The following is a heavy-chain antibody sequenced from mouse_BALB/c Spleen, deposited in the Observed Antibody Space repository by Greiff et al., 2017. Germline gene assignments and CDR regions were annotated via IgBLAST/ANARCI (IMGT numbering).Heavy chain of an antibody. CDR2: IDPANGNT. CDR3: ARVGYRYYFDY. J-gene: IGHJ2*01. D-gene: IGHD2-14*01. V-gene: IGHV14-3*02. Sequence: VQLKESGAELVKPGASVKLSCTASGFNIKDSYMHWVKQRPEQGLEWIGRIDPANGNTKYDPKFQGKATITADTSSNTAYLQLSSLTSEDTAVYYCARVGYRYYFDYWGQGTTLTVSS. CDR1: GFNIKDSY.